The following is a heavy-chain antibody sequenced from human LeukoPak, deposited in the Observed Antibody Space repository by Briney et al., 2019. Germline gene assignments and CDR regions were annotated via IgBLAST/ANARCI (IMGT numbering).Heavy chain of an antibody. Sequence: ASVKVSCKTSGYTFINYYIHWVRQAPGQGREWMVRINPNNGDTSYAQNYPQNFHGRGTMTRDTSISTAYMELSRLRSDDTAVYYCARDLSSTANWEFDYWGQGTLVTVSS. J-gene: IGHJ4*02. CDR2: INPNNGDT. CDR1: GYTFINYY. V-gene: IGHV1-2*06. CDR3: ARDLSSTANWEFDY. D-gene: IGHD7-27*01.